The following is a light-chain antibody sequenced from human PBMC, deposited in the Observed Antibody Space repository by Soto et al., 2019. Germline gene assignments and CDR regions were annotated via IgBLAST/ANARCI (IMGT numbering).Light chain of an antibody. CDR2: SAS. Sequence: DIQLTQSPSVLSASVGYTVTITCRASQALSNYLAWYQQKPGKAPDLLIYSASTLQSGVPSRFSGSGSGTEFTLTISSLQSEDFAVYYCQQYNNWPPWTFGQGTKVDIK. CDR3: QQYNNWPPWT. V-gene: IGKV1-9*01. J-gene: IGKJ1*01. CDR1: QALSNY.